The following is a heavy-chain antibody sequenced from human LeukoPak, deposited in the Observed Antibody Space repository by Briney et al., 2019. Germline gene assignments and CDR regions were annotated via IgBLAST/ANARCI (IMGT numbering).Heavy chain of an antibody. Sequence: GGSLRLSCAASGFTFSSYDLNWVRQAPGKGLEWVSYIVGNGITICYADSVKGRFTISRDNAKNSLYLQTNSLRAEDTAVYYCVRKLTGTTFFDYWGQGTLVTVSS. J-gene: IGHJ4*02. D-gene: IGHD1-1*01. CDR1: GFTFSSYD. CDR3: VRKLTGTTFFDY. CDR2: IVGNGITI. V-gene: IGHV3-48*03.